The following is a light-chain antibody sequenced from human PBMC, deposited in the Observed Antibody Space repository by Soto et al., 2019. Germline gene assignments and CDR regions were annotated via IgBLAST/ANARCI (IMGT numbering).Light chain of an antibody. CDR2: GAS. CDR1: QNVDSNY. CDR3: QHQGT. J-gene: IGKJ1*01. V-gene: IGKV3D-7*01. Sequence: IVLRHSPRTLSLSPVERASLSCRASQNVDSNYLAWYQQKPGQAPRIIIYGASTRATGIPARFSGSGSGTEFTLTISSLQSEDFAVYYCQHQGTFGQGTKVDIK.